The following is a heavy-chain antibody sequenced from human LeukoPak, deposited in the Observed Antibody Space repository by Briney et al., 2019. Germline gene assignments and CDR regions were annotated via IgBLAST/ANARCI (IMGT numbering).Heavy chain of an antibody. V-gene: IGHV3-33*01. CDR2: IWYDGTNK. CDR1: GFTFSSYG. D-gene: IGHD3-10*01. CDR3: ARDPGPTLVRGVISYFDY. Sequence: PGRSLRLSCAASGFTFSSYGMHWVRQAPGKGLEWVAVIWYDGTNKYYANSVKGRFTISRDKSKNTLDLQMNSLRAEDTAVYYCARDPGPTLVRGVISYFDYWGQGTLVTVSS. J-gene: IGHJ4*02.